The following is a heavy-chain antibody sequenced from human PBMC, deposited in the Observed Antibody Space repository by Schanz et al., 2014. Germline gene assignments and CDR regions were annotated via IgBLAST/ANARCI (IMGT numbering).Heavy chain of an antibody. CDR3: ARDQSPYTNSSDVRYFDY. J-gene: IGHJ4*02. CDR1: GGTFSSYA. V-gene: IGHV1-69*04. Sequence: QVQLVQSGAEVKKPGSSMKVSCKASGGTFSSYAISWVRQAPGQGLEWMGRIIPVLAIADYAQKFQGRLTMTRDTSTSTVYMDLRSLRSDDTAVYYCARDQSPYTNSSDVRYFDYWGQGSLVTVSS. D-gene: IGHD6-6*01. CDR2: IIPVLAIA.